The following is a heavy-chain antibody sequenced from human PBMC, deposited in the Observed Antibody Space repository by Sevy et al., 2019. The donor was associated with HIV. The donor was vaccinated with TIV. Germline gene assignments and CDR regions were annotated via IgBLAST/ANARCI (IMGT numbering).Heavy chain of an antibody. CDR1: GFTVNTNY. J-gene: IGHJ6*03. V-gene: IGHV3-66*02. CDR3: ARETKAVAFSWYYYYMDV. D-gene: IGHD6-19*01. CDR2: TFIAGRT. Sequence: GGSLRLSCAASGFTVNTNYMTWVRQSLGKGLEWVSLTFIAGRTYYADSVKGRFTISSDNSRNTVYLQMNSLRLEDTGVYYCARETKAVAFSWYYYYMDVWGKGTTVTVSS.